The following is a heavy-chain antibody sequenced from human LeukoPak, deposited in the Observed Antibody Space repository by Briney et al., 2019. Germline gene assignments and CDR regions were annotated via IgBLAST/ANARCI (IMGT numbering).Heavy chain of an antibody. CDR3: AKDHSYSSSPNWFDP. J-gene: IGHJ5*02. V-gene: IGHV3-30*02. CDR2: IRYDGSNK. CDR1: GFTFSSYS. Sequence: SGGSLRLSCAASGFTFSSYSMNWVRQAPGKGLEWVAFIRYDGSNKYYADSVKGRFTISRDNSKNTLYLQINSLRAEDTAVYYCAKDHSYSSSPNWFDPWGQGTLVTVSS. D-gene: IGHD6-6*01.